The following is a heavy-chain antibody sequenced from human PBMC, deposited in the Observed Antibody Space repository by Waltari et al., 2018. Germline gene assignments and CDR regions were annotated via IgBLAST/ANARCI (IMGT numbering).Heavy chain of an antibody. Sequence: QVQVEESGGDLVEPGGSLRLSCEASGFRFSDYYMSWFRQAPGNGLEWVSYIGANGHKINADSVKGRFTISRDNAKNSLYLQMNSLTVEDSAVYFCARGLLNAYTFDFWGQGTLVTVSS. CDR1: GFRFSDYY. CDR2: IGANGHK. D-gene: IGHD2-15*01. V-gene: IGHV3-11*06. J-gene: IGHJ4*02. CDR3: ARGLLNAYTFDF.